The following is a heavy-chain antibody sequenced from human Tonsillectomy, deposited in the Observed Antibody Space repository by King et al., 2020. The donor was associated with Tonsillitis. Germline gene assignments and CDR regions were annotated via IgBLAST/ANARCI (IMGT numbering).Heavy chain of an antibody. CDR2: IYYSGST. V-gene: IGHV4-39*01. Sequence: QLQESGPGLVKPSETLSLTCTVSGDSITSSSSSWGWIRQPPGKGLEWIGTIYYSGSTYYNPSLKSRVTISVDTSKNRFSLNLSSVTAADTAVYYCASSDYVLYSYGMDVWGHGTTVTVSS. D-gene: IGHD4-17*01. CDR3: ASSDYVLYSYGMDV. CDR1: GDSITSSSSS. J-gene: IGHJ6*02.